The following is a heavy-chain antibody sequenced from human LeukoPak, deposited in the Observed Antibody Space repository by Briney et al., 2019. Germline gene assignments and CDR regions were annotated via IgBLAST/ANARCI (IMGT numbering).Heavy chain of an antibody. CDR2: IYNSGST. CDR3: ATMIGRYDAFDI. V-gene: IGHV4-59*01. J-gene: IGHJ3*02. CDR1: GGSINNYY. Sequence: SETLSLTCTVSGGSINNYYWSWIRQPPGKGLEWIGYIYNSGSTTYNPSLKSRVTISVDTSKNQFSLKLSSVTAADTAVYYCATMIGRYDAFDIWGQGTMVTVSS. D-gene: IGHD3-16*01.